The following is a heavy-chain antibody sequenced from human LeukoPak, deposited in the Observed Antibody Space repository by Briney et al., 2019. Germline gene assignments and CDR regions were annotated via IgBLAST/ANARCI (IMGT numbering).Heavy chain of an antibody. J-gene: IGHJ3*02. CDR3: AISPIFGVVI. CDR1: GFTFSSYE. V-gene: IGHV3-48*03. Sequence: GGSLRLSCAASGFTFSSYEMKWVRQAPGQGLEWVSYISSSGSTIYYADSVKGRFTISRDNAKNSLYLQMNSLRAEDTAVYYCAISPIFGVVILGQGTMVTVSS. CDR2: ISSSGSTI. D-gene: IGHD3-3*01.